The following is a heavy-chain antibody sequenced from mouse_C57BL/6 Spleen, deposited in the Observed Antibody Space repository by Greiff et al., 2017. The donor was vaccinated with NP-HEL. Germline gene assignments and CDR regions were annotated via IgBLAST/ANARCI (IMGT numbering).Heavy chain of an antibody. V-gene: IGHV3-6*01. J-gene: IGHJ1*03. CDR3: ARGGLDGWYFDV. CDR2: ISYDGSN. CDR1: GYSITSGYY. Sequence: DVQLQESGPGLVKPSQSLSLTCSVTGYSITSGYYWNWIRQFPGNKLEWMGYISYDGSNNYNPSLKNRISITRDTSKNQFFLKLNSVTTEDTATYYCARGGLDGWYFDVWGTGTTVTVSS.